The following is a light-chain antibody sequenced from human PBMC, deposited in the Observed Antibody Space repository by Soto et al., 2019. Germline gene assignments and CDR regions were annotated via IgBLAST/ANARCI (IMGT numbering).Light chain of an antibody. J-gene: IGKJ4*01. CDR3: QQHNSYPLT. V-gene: IGKV1-33*01. CDR1: QDINTY. Sequence: DIQMTQSPSSLSASVGDIVTITCQASQDINTYLYWYQQKPGKAPKLLIYDASKLETGVPSTFSGGGSVTDFTLTITSLQPEDIAKYYCQQHNSYPLTFGGGTKVEIK. CDR2: DAS.